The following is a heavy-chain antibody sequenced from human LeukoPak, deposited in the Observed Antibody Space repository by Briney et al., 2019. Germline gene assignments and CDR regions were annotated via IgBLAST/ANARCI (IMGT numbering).Heavy chain of an antibody. CDR3: ACGGSWYAASFLDY. CDR2: IIPIFGTA. V-gene: IGHV1-69*01. J-gene: IGHJ4*02. D-gene: IGHD6-13*01. Sequence: ASVKVSCKASGGTFSSYAISWVRQAPGRGLEWMGGIIPIFGTANYAQKFQGRVTITADESTSTAYVELSSLRSEDTAVYYCACGGSWYAASFLDYWGQGTLVTVSS. CDR1: GGTFSSYA.